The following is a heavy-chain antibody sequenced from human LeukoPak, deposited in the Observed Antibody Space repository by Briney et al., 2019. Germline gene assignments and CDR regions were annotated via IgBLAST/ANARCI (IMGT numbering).Heavy chain of an antibody. V-gene: IGHV4-34*01. CDR2: INHSGST. CDR3: ARGPLWGATYVAAATYYFDY. Sequence: SETLSLTCAVYGGSFSGYYWNWIRQPPGKGLEWIGEINHSGSTKYNPSLKSRVTISVDKSKNQFSLRLTSVTAADTAVYYCARGPLWGATYVAAATYYFDYWGQGTLVSVSS. J-gene: IGHJ4*02. CDR1: GGSFSGYY. D-gene: IGHD1-26*01.